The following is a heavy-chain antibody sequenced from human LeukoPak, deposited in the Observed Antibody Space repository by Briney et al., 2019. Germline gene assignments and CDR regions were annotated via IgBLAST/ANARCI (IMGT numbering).Heavy chain of an antibody. CDR2: IYSGGSGGTT. D-gene: IGHD3-3*01. V-gene: IGHV3-53*05. Sequence: LPGGSLRLSCAASGFTVSSNYMSWVRQAPGKGLEWVSIIYSGGSGGTTYYADSVKGRFTISRDNSKNTLYLQMNSLRAEDTAVYYCAKGRGVYYDFWSGYYLFDYWGQGTLVTVSS. J-gene: IGHJ4*02. CDR1: GFTVSSNY. CDR3: AKGRGVYYDFWSGYYLFDY.